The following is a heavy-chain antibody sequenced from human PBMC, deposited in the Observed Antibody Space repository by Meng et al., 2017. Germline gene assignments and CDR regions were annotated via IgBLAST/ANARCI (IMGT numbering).Heavy chain of an antibody. V-gene: IGHV3-15*01. CDR1: GVTFSGSD. CDR2: IKSKTDGGTT. J-gene: IGHJ3*02. CDR3: TTDPPVVWFGEEGSDAFDI. Sequence: GESLKISCAVSGVTFSGSDIHWVRQAPGKGLEWVGRIKSKTDGGTTDYAAPVKGRFTISRDDSKNTLYLQMNSLKTEDTAVYYCTTDPPVVWFGEEGSDAFDIWGQGTMVTVSS. D-gene: IGHD3-10*01.